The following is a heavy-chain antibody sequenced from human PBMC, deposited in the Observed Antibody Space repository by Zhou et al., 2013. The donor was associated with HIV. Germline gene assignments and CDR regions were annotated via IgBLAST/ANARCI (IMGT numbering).Heavy chain of an antibody. V-gene: IGHV1-69*14. J-gene: IGHJ6*03. CDR2: IIPMSSTT. D-gene: IGHD2-21*02. Sequence: QVQLVQSGAEVKKPGSSVRVSCKVSGGNFSTSSISWVRQAPGQGLEWMGGIIPMSSTTTYSQSVQGRVTITSDKSANTAYMELRDLRSEDTAVYYCATDGGVTPSVDYYYFMDVWGRGTTVTVSS. CDR1: GGNFSTSS. CDR3: ATDGGVTPSVDYYYFMDV.